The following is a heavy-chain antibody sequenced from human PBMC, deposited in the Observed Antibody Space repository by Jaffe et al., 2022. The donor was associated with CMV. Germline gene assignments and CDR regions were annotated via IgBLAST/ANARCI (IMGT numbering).Heavy chain of an antibody. CDR1: GGTFSSYA. CDR2: IIPIFGTA. CDR3: ARDMVAATSHYYYGMDV. Sequence: QVQLVQSGAEVKKPGSSVKVSCKASGGTFSSYAISWVRQAPGQGLEWMGGIIPIFGTANYAQKFQGRVTITADESTSTAYMELSSLRSEDTAVYYCARDMVAATSHYYYGMDVWGQGTTVTVSS. J-gene: IGHJ6*02. V-gene: IGHV1-69*01. D-gene: IGHD2-15*01.